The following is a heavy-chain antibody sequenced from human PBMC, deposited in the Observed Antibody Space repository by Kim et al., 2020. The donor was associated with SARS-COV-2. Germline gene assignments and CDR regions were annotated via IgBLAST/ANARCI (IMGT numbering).Heavy chain of an antibody. D-gene: IGHD2-21*01. V-gene: IGHV1-8*01. J-gene: IGHJ6*03. Sequence: ASVKVSCKASGYTFTSYDMNWVRQATGQGLEWMGWMNPNSGNTGYAQKFQGRVTMTRNTSISTAYMELSSLRSEDTAVYYCARGHLKSIVVVIAPRPYYYYMDVWGKGTTVTVSS. CDR2: MNPNSGNT. CDR1: GYTFTSYD. CDR3: ARGHLKSIVVVIAPRPYYYYMDV.